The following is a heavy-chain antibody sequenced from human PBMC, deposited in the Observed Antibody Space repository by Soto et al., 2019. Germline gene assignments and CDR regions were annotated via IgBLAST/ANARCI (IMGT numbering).Heavy chain of an antibody. J-gene: IGHJ4*02. CDR1: GGTFSSYA. CDR3: ARDGGGATFDY. V-gene: IGHV1-69*14. Sequence: QVQLVQSGAEVRKPGSSVKVSCEASGGTFSSYALNWMRQAPGQGLEWMGGVIPLFGTTTYAEEFQGRVTITADKSTRTVFSELSSLTPEDTAVYYCARDGGGATFDYWGQGTLVTVSS. D-gene: IGHD1-26*01. CDR2: VIPLFGTT.